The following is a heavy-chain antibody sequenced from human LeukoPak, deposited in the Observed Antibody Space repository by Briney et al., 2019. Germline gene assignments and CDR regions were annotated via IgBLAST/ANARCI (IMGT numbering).Heavy chain of an antibody. CDR2: ISAYNGNT. CDR1: GYIFTTYG. CDR3: ARDLGYYCSGGSCYPYYYYGMDV. V-gene: IGHV1-18*01. D-gene: IGHD2-15*01. J-gene: IGHJ6*02. Sequence: ASVKVSCKASGYIFTTYGISWVRQAPGKGLEWMGWISAYNGNTNYAQKLQGRVTMTTDTSTDTAYMELRSLRSDDTAVYYCARDLGYYCSGGSCYPYYYYGMDVWGQGTTVTVSS.